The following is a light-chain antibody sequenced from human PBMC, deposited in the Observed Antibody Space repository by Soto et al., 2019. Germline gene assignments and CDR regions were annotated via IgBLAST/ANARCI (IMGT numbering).Light chain of an antibody. CDR3: QSYDSSSWV. J-gene: IGLJ3*02. CDR2: ANT. CDR1: SSNIGAGFH. V-gene: IGLV1-40*01. Sequence: QSVLTQPPSVSGAPGQRVTISCTGSSSNIGAGFHVHWYQQLPGTAPKLLIYANTNRPSGVPDRFSGSKSGTSASLAITGLQAEDEADYYCQSYDSSSWVFGRGTKVTVL.